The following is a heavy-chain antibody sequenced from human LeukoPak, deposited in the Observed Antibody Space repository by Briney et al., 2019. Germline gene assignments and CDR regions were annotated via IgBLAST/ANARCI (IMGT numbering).Heavy chain of an antibody. CDR3: AISHCSSTSCPYNWFDP. CDR2: TIPIFGTA. J-gene: IGHJ5*02. V-gene: IGHV1-69*13. D-gene: IGHD2-2*01. Sequence: SVKVSCKASGGTFSSYAISWVRQAPGQGLEWMGGTIPIFGTANYAQKFQGRVTITADESTSTAYMELSSLRSEDTAVYYCAISHCSSTSCPYNWFDPWGQGTLVTVSS. CDR1: GGTFSSYA.